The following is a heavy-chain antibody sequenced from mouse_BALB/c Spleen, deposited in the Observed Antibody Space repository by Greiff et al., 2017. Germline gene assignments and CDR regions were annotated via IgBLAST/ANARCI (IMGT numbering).Heavy chain of an antibody. CDR2: ISSGGGNT. Sequence: VQLKESGGGLVKPGGSLKLSCAASGFTFSSYTMSWVRQTPEKRLEWVATISSGGGNTYYPDSVKGRFTISRDNAKNNLYLQMSSLRSEDTALYYCARYRHGYYAMDYWGQGTSVTVSS. CDR1: GFTFSSYT. J-gene: IGHJ4*01. V-gene: IGHV5-9*03. CDR3: ARYRHGYYAMDY.